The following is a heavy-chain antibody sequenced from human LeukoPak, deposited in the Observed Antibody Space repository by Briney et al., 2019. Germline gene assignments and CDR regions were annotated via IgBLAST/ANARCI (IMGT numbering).Heavy chain of an antibody. CDR3: ATGDSSGYPNWFDP. V-gene: IGHV1-24*01. D-gene: IGHD3-22*01. J-gene: IGHJ5*02. CDR2: FDPEDGET. CDR1: GYTLTELS. Sequence: ASVKVSCKVSGYTLTELSMHWVRQAPGKGLEWVGGFDPEDGETIYAQKFQGRVTMTEDTSTDTAYMELSSLRSEDTAVYYCATGDSSGYPNWFDPWGQGTLVTVSS.